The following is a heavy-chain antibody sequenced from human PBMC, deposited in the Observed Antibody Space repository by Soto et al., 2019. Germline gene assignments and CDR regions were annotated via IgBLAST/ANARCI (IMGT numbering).Heavy chain of an antibody. CDR1: GSTFSSYC. Sequence: GGSLRLSCAASGSTFSSYCMSWVRQAPGKGLEWVANIKQDGSEKYYVDSVKGRFTISRDNAKNSLYLQMNNLRAEDTAVYYCARTYYDFWSGYYTWHYFDYWGQGTLVTVSS. J-gene: IGHJ4*02. CDR2: IKQDGSEK. V-gene: IGHV3-7*01. D-gene: IGHD3-3*01. CDR3: ARTYYDFWSGYYTWHYFDY.